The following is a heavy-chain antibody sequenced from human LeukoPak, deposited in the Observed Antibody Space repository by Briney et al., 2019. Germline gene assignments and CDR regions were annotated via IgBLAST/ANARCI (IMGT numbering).Heavy chain of an antibody. J-gene: IGHJ3*02. V-gene: IGHV4-39*07. CDR2: INHSGST. CDR1: GGSISSSSYY. Sequence: PSETLSLTCTVSGGSISSSSYYWSWIRQPPGKGLEWIGEINHSGSTNYNPSLKSRVTISVDTSKNQFSLKLSSVTAADTAVYYCARGRRAAAGIPHAFDIWGQGTMVTVSS. CDR3: ARGRRAAAGIPHAFDI. D-gene: IGHD6-13*01.